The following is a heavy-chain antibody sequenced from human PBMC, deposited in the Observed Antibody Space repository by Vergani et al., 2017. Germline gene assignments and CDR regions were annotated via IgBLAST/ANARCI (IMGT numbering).Heavy chain of an antibody. CDR1: GFTFSTYA. CDR2: ISSDGGST. J-gene: IGHJ4*01. D-gene: IGHD3-22*01. Sequence: EVQLLESGGGLVQPGGSLRLSCAASGFTFSTYAMTWVRQAPAKGLEWVSTISSDGGSTYYADSVKGRFTSSRDNSKNTLSLQMNSLTAEDTAIYYCAAPQGTSAYYYDGFDYWGQGIMVTVSS. V-gene: IGHV3-23*01. CDR3: AAPQGTSAYYYDGFDY.